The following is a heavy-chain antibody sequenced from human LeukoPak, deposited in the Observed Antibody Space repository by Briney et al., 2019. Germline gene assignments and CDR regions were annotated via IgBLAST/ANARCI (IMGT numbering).Heavy chain of an antibody. J-gene: IGHJ4*02. V-gene: IGHV3-7*03. CDR2: IKQDGSEK. CDR1: GFTFSSCW. CDR3: ARRYFDY. Sequence: GGSLRLSCAASGFTFSSCWMSWVREAPGKGLEWVANIKQDGSEKYYVDSVKGRFTISRDNAKNSLYLEMNSLRAEDTAVYYCARRYFDYWGQGTLVTVSS.